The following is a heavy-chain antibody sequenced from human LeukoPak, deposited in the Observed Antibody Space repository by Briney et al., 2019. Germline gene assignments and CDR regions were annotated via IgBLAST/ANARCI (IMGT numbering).Heavy chain of an antibody. CDR2: INPNSGGT. V-gene: IGHV1-2*02. D-gene: IGHD3-10*01. Sequence: GASVKVSCKASGYTFTGYYMHWVRQAPGQGLEWMGWINPNSGGTNYAQKFQGRVTMTRDTSISTAYMELSRLRSDDTAVYYCARDLGITMVRGVIESRFDPWGQGTLVTVSS. CDR3: ARDLGITMVRGVIESRFDP. CDR1: GYTFTGYY. J-gene: IGHJ5*02.